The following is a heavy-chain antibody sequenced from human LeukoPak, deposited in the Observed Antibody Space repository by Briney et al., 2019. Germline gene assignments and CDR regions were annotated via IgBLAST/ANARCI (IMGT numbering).Heavy chain of an antibody. CDR1: GYTFTSYD. V-gene: IGHV1-8*01. Sequence: GASVKVSCKASGYTFTSYDINWVRQATGQGLEWMGWMNPNSGNTGYAQKFQGRVTMTRNTSISTAYMELSGLRFEDTAVYYCARGPSRRYCSGGSCPPYNWFDPWGQGTLVTVSS. D-gene: IGHD2-15*01. CDR2: MNPNSGNT. J-gene: IGHJ5*02. CDR3: ARGPSRRYCSGGSCPPYNWFDP.